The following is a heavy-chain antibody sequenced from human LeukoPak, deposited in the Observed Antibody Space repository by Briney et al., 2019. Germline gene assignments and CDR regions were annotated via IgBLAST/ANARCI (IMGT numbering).Heavy chain of an antibody. CDR2: ISSSSSYI. J-gene: IGHJ4*02. V-gene: IGHV3-21*01. CDR3: ARSYCSSTSCAPHFDY. CDR1: GFTFSSYS. Sequence: GGSLRLSCAASGFTFSSYSMNWVRQAPGKGLEWVSSISSSSSYIYYADSVKGRFTISRDNAKNSLYLQMNSLRAEDTAVYCCARSYCSSTSCAPHFDYWGQGTLVTVSS. D-gene: IGHD2-2*01.